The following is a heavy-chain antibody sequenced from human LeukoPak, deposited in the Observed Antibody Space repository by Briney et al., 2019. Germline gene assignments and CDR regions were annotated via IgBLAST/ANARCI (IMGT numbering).Heavy chain of an antibody. Sequence: GRSLRLSCAASGFTFSSYGMHWVRQAPGKGLEWVAVISYDGSNKYYADSVKGRFTISRDNSKNTLYLPMNSLRAEDTAVYYCAKDQGPYYDILTGMGSFDYWGQGTLVTVSS. CDR1: GFTFSSYG. CDR2: ISYDGSNK. D-gene: IGHD3-9*01. V-gene: IGHV3-30*18. J-gene: IGHJ4*02. CDR3: AKDQGPYYDILTGMGSFDY.